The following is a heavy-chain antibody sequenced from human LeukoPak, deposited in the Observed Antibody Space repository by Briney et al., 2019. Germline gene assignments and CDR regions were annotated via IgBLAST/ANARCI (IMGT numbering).Heavy chain of an antibody. CDR3: AKGGGFDWLNYYYMDV. D-gene: IGHD3-9*01. Sequence: SETLSLTCTVSGGSISSSSYYGGWIRQPPGKGLEWIGSIYYSGSTYYNPSLKSRVTISVDTSKNQFSLKLSSVTAADTAVYYCAKGGGFDWLNYYYMDVWGKGTTVIISS. CDR2: IYYSGST. CDR1: GGSISSSSYY. V-gene: IGHV4-39*01. J-gene: IGHJ6*03.